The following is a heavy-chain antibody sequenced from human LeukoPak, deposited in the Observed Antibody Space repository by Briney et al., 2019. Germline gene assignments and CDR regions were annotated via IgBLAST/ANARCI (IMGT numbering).Heavy chain of an antibody. J-gene: IGHJ4*02. CDR1: GFTFSSYW. V-gene: IGHV3-74*01. D-gene: IGHD5-18*01. CDR3: ARVSGYSYGYGY. CDR2: IISDGSAT. Sequence: PGGSLRLSCAASGFTFSSYWMHWVRQAPGKGLVWVSHIISDGSATNYADSVKGRFTISRDNAKNTLYLGMNSLRAEDTAVYFCARVSGYSYGYGYWGQGTLVTVSS.